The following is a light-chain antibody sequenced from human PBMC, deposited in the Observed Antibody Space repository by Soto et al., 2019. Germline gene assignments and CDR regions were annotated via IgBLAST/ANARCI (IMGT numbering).Light chain of an antibody. CDR2: VAS. CDR3: QQYYDCPRT. Sequence: IGMTQSPSTLSASPGDRVTLTCRASQAISSYLAWYQHKPGKAPNLLIYVASTLHSGVPSRFSGSGSGTDFTLTISRLQSEDFATYYCQQYYDCPRTFGGGTKVQIK. V-gene: IGKV1-8*01. J-gene: IGKJ4*02. CDR1: QAISSY.